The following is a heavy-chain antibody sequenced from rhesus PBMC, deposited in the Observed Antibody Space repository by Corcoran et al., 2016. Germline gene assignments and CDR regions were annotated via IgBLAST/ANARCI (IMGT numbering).Heavy chain of an antibody. CDR1: GGSISSSY. Sequence: QLQLQESGPGLVKPSETLSVTCAVSGGSISSSYWSWIRQAPGKGLEWIGYIYCTGSSPTYNPSLGDRVTLSVDTSKHQLSLKLSYVTTADTAVYYCARGSSGWYERAFDYWGQGVLVTVSS. V-gene: IGHV4-169*01. CDR3: ARGSSGWYERAFDY. J-gene: IGHJ4*01. D-gene: IGHD6-31*01. CDR2: IYCTGSSP.